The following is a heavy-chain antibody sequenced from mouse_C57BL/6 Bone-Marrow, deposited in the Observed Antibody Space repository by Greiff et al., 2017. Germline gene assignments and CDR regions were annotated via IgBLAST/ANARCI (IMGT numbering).Heavy chain of an antibody. J-gene: IGHJ2*01. CDR2: IDPEDGET. CDR1: GFNIKDYY. CDR3: ASPGSSYGY. D-gene: IGHD1-1*01. Sequence: EVKLVESGAELVKPGASVKLSCTASGFNIKDYYMHWVKQRTEQGLEWIGRIDPEDGETKYAPKFQGKATITADTSSNTAYLQLGSLTSEDSAVYYCASPGSSYGYWGQGTTLTVSS. V-gene: IGHV14-2*01.